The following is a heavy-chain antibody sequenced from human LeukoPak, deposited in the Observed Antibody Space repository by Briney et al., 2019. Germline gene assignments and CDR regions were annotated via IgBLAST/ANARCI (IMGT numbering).Heavy chain of an antibody. CDR1: GFTFSSYA. D-gene: IGHD4-17*01. J-gene: IGHJ4*02. CDR2: ISYDGSNK. Sequence: PGRSLRLSCAASGFTFSSYAMHWVRQAPGKGLDWVAVISYDGSNKYYADSVKGRFTISRDNSKNTLYLQMNSLRAEDTAVYYCARDDEGITVTTYLFDYWGQGTLVTVSS. V-gene: IGHV3-30-3*01. CDR3: ARDDEGITVTTYLFDY.